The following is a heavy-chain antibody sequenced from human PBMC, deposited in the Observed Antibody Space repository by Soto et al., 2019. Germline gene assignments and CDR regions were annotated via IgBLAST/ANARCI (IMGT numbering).Heavy chain of an antibody. J-gene: IGHJ6*02. CDR2: ISSSSSYI. CDR1: GFTFSSYS. V-gene: IGHV3-21*01. Sequence: EVQLVESGGGLVKPGGSLRLSCAASGFTFSSYSMNWVRQAPGKGLEWVSSISSSSSYIYYADSVKGRFTISRDNAKNSLYLQMNSLRAEDTAVYYCARDQGEQQLVKGSYYYYYGMDVWGQGTTVTVSS. D-gene: IGHD6-13*01. CDR3: ARDQGEQQLVKGSYYYYYGMDV.